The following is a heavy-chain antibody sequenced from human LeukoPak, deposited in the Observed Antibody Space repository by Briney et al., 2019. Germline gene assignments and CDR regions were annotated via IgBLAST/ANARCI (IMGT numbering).Heavy chain of an antibody. CDR1: GFTFSSYS. Sequence: GGSLRLSCAASGFTFSSYSMNWVRQAPGKGLEWVSSISSSSSYIYYADSVKGRFTISRDNAKNSLYLRMNCLRAEDTAVYYCARVVIACSSGLTRYWYFDLWGRGTLVTVSS. CDR2: ISSSSSYI. CDR3: ARVVIACSSGLTRYWYFDL. D-gene: IGHD6-19*01. V-gene: IGHV3-21*01. J-gene: IGHJ2*01.